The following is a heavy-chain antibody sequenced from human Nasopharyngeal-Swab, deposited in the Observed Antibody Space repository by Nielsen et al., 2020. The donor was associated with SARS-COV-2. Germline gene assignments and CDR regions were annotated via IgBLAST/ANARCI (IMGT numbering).Heavy chain of an antibody. D-gene: IGHD1-26*01. V-gene: IGHV3-23*01. J-gene: IGHJ4*02. CDR1: GFTFSSYA. CDR3: AKGSGSYPFDY. CDR2: ISGSGGST. Sequence: GESLKISCAASGFTFSSYAMSWVRQAPGKGLEWTSAISGSGGSTYYADSVKGRFTISRDNSKNTLYLQMNSLRAEDTAVYYCAKGSGSYPFDYWGQGTLVTVSS.